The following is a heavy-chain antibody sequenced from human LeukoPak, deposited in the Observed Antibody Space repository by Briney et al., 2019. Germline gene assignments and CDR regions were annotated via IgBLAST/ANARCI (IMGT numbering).Heavy chain of an antibody. CDR2: IYHSGST. J-gene: IGHJ4*02. Sequence: PSETLSLTCTVSGYSISSGYYWGWIRQPPGKGLEWIGSIYHSGSTYYNPSLKSRVTISVDTSKNQFSLKLSSVTAADTAVYYCARSPRYYFDYWGQGTLVTVSS. V-gene: IGHV4-38-2*02. CDR1: GYSISSGYY. CDR3: ARSPRYYFDY.